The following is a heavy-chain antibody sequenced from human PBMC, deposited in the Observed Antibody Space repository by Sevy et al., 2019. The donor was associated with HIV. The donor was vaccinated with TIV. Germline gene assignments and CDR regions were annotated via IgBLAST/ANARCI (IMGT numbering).Heavy chain of an antibody. CDR3: VKGAYCGGDCYLNFDY. J-gene: IGHJ4*02. V-gene: IGHV3-23*01. D-gene: IGHD2-21*02. Sequence: GESLKISCAASGFTFSSYAMSWVRQAPGKGLEWVSAISGSGGSTYYADSVKGRFTISRDNSKNTLYLQMNSLRAEDTAVYYCVKGAYCGGDCYLNFDYWGQGTLVTVSS. CDR1: GFTFSSYA. CDR2: ISGSGGST.